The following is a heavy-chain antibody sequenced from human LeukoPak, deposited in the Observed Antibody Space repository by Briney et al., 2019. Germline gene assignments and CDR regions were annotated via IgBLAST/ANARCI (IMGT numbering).Heavy chain of an antibody. CDR2: ISGSGGST. CDR1: GFTFSSYA. Sequence: PGGSLRLSCAASGFTFSSYAMSWVRQAPGKGLEWVSAISGSGGSTYYADSVKGRSTISRDNSKNTLYLQMNSLRAEDTAVYYSAKDKTPKLGTPVEYFDYWGQGTLVTVSS. D-gene: IGHD7-27*01. J-gene: IGHJ4*02. V-gene: IGHV3-23*01. CDR3: AKDKTPKLGTPVEYFDY.